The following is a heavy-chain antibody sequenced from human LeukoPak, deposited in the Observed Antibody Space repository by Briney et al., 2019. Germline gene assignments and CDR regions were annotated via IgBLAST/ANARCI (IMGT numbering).Heavy chain of an antibody. CDR1: GFTFSSYA. CDR3: ARRDGYNSGACDY. V-gene: IGHV3-23*01. D-gene: IGHD5-24*01. CDR2: TSGTGERT. J-gene: IGHJ4*02. Sequence: GGSLRLSCAASGFTFSSYAITWVRQAPGNGLEWVSATSGTGERTYYADSVKGRFTISRDNSKNTLYLQMSSLRAEDTAVYYCARRDGYNSGACDYWGQGTLVTVSS.